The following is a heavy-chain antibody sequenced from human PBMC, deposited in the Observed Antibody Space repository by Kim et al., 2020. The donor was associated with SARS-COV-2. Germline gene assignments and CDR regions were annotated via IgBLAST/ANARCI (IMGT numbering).Heavy chain of an antibody. CDR1: GGTFSSYA. D-gene: IGHD5-12*01. Sequence: SVKVSCKASGGTFSSYAISWVRQAPGQGLEWMGRIIPILGIANYAQKFQGRVTITADKSTSTAYMELSSLRSEDTAVYYCARDVSIVATRPLDYWGQGTLVTVSS. CDR2: IIPILGIA. J-gene: IGHJ4*02. CDR3: ARDVSIVATRPLDY. V-gene: IGHV1-69*04.